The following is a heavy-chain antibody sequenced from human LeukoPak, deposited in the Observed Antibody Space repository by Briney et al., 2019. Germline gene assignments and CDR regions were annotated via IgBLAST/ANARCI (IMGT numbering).Heavy chain of an antibody. D-gene: IGHD2/OR15-2a*01. J-gene: IGHJ4*02. CDR3: ARGPMTVITL. Sequence: GGSLRLSCAASGFTFSDHYMSWIRQAPGKGLEWVSYISSTGTTIYYADSVKGRFTISRDNAKNSLYLHMNSVRAEDTAVYFCARGPMTVITLWGQGTKVTVSS. V-gene: IGHV3-11*04. CDR2: ISSTGTTI. CDR1: GFTFSDHY.